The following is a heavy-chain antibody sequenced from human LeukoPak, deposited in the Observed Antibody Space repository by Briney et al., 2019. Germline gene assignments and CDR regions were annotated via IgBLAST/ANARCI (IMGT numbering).Heavy chain of an antibody. CDR1: GVTFGTFP. D-gene: IGHD4-11*01. CDR3: ARGPGLQTFNYYFPS. CDR2: IIPVFSTT. V-gene: IGHV1-69*06. Sequence: ASVKVSCKTSGVTFGTFPITWVRQAPGQGLEWMGGIIPVFSTTNYTQKFHGRLAITADTTRTTVYMELHSLTSEDTAIYYCARGPGLQTFNYYFPSWGQGTLVTVSS. J-gene: IGHJ4*02.